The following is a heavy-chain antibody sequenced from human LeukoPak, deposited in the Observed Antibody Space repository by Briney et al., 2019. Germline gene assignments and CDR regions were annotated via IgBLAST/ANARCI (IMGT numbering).Heavy chain of an antibody. CDR1: GFTFSTYN. V-gene: IGHV3-21*01. Sequence: GGSLRLSCAASGFTFSTYNMNWVRQAPGKGLEWVSSISSSSSYIYYADSVKGRFTISRDNAKNSLYLQMNSLRAEDTAVYYCARVKDPAYPGAFDIWGQETRVTVSS. J-gene: IGHJ3*02. CDR2: ISSSSSYI. D-gene: IGHD3-22*01. CDR3: ARVKDPAYPGAFDI.